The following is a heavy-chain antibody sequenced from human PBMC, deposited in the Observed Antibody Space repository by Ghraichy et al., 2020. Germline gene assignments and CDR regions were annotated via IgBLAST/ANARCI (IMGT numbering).Heavy chain of an antibody. Sequence: SETLSLTCTVSGGSISSYYWSWIRQPPGKGLEWIGYIYYSGSTNYNPSLKSRVTISVDTSKNQFSLKLSSVTAADTAVYYCAREVVVPAAMGLNWFDPWGQGTLVTVSS. CDR2: IYYSGST. CDR3: AREVVVPAAMGLNWFDP. V-gene: IGHV4-59*01. D-gene: IGHD2-2*01. CDR1: GGSISSYY. J-gene: IGHJ5*02.